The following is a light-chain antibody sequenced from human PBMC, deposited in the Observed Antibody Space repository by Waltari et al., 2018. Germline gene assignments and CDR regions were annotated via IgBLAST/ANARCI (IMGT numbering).Light chain of an antibody. J-gene: IGLJ3*02. CDR3: CSYAGRTTWV. CDR1: SSDVGNYNL. V-gene: IGLV2-23*02. Sequence: QSALTQPASVSGSPGPSITISCPGTSSDVGNYNLVSWYQQHPGRAPKLIIYAVSERPSGVSNRFSGSKSANTASLTVSGLQAEDEADYYCCSYAGRTTWVFGGGTNLTVL. CDR2: AVS.